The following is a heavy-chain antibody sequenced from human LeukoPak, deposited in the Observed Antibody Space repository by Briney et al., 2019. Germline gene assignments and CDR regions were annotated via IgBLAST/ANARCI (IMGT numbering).Heavy chain of an antibody. CDR3: ARDQGDRGGPYYYGMDV. CDR1: GGTLSTHT. J-gene: IGHJ6*02. CDR2: IIPTLGIT. Sequence: SVKVSCKASGGTLSTHTITWVRQAPGQGLEWMGRIIPTLGITRYAQKFQGRVTITADKSTSTAYMDLSSLRSEDTAVYYCARDQGDRGGPYYYGMDVWGQGTTVTVSS. D-gene: IGHD1-14*01. V-gene: IGHV1-69*04.